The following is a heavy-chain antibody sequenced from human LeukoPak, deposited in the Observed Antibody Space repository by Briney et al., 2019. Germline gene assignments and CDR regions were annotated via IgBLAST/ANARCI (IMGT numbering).Heavy chain of an antibody. D-gene: IGHD3-22*01. CDR2: ISYDGSNK. V-gene: IGHV3-30-3*01. CDR1: GFTFSSYA. CDR3: ARGPLLDSSGYPIDY. J-gene: IGHJ4*02. Sequence: GSLRLSCAASGFTFSSYAMHWVRQAPGKGLEWVAVISYDGSNKYYADSVKGRFIISRDNSKNTLYLQMNSLGAEDTAVYYCARGPLLDSSGYPIDYWGQGTLVTVSS.